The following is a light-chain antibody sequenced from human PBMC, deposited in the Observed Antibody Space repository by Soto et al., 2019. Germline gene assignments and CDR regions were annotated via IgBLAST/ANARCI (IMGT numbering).Light chain of an antibody. J-gene: IGKJ5*01. V-gene: IGKV1-5*03. Sequence: DIQMTQSPSTLSASAGDRVTITCRASHSISSWVAWYQQKPGKAPKLLIYKASTLQSGVPSRFSGSGSGTEFTLTISSLQPDDFATYYCQQYNSIGVTFGQGTRLEIK. CDR1: HSISSW. CDR2: KAS. CDR3: QQYNSIGVT.